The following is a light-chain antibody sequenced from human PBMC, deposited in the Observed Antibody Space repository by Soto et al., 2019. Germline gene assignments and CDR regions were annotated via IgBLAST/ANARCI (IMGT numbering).Light chain of an antibody. J-gene: IGKJ4*01. CDR2: DAS. CDR3: QQRSNWPLT. CDR1: QSVSSY. V-gene: IGKV3-11*01. Sequence: EIVLTQSPATLSFSPGEGATLSCRASQSVSSYLAWYQQKPGQAPRLLIYDASNRATGIPARFSGSGSGTDFTLSIGSLEPEDFAVYYCQQRSNWPLTFGGGTKVEIK.